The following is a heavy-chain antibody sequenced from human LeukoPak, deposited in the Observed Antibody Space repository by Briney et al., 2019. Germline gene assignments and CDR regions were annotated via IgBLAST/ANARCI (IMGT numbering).Heavy chain of an antibody. CDR1: GFTFSSYW. J-gene: IGHJ5*02. V-gene: IGHV3-7*01. D-gene: IGHD3-10*01. CDR3: ARDGITMVRRSAFFS. CDR2: IKQDGSGK. Sequence: GGTLRLSCAASGFTFSSYWMRWVCQAPGKGLEWVANIKQDGSGKYYVDSVQDSLTIFRVNADKCLYLQMNSLRAAANAAFYFARDGITMVRRSAFFSWGQGTLVTVSS.